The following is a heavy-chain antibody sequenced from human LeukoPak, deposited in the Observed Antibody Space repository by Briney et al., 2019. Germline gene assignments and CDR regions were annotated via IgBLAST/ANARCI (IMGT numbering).Heavy chain of an antibody. CDR3: ARGYSSGRDYYFDY. V-gene: IGHV1-18*01. J-gene: IGHJ4*02. CDR2: ISGYSGKT. Sequence: ASVKVSCKASSYTFTTYSVNWVRQAPEQGLEWMGWISGYSGKTNYAQKLQGRVTMTTDTSTSTAYMELRSLGSDDTAIYYCARGYSSGRDYYFDYWGQGTLVTVSS. D-gene: IGHD6-19*01. CDR1: SYTFTTYS.